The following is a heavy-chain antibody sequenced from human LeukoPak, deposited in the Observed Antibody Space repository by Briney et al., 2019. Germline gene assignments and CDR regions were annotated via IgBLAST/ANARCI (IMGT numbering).Heavy chain of an antibody. Sequence: ASVKLSCQASGYTFTSHYMHWVRQAPGQGLEWMGIINPSSGSPRYAKTVQGRVTMTRDTSTSTVYMEMSSLRSADTAVYYCARDRGRTMLVDHWGQGTLVTVSS. D-gene: IGHD1-7*01. CDR3: ARDRGRTMLVDH. V-gene: IGHV1-46*01. CDR2: INPSSGSP. J-gene: IGHJ5*02. CDR1: GYTFTSHY.